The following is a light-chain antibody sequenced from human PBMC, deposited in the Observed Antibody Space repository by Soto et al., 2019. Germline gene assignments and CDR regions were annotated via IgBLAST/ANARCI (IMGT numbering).Light chain of an antibody. CDR3: QQYGSPPIT. CDR1: QSIGDT. V-gene: IGKV3-20*01. Sequence: EIVWTQSPATQSVSPGGRATLSCRASQSIGDTLAWCQQLPGQAPRLLLSGTSNRATGNPDRFSRSGSGTDFPLTIIRLEPEAFAVYYCQQYGSPPITFGQGTRLEIK. J-gene: IGKJ5*01. CDR2: GTS.